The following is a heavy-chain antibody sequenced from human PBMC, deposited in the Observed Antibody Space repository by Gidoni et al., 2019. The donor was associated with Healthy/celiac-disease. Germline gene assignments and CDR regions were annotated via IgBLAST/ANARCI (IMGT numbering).Heavy chain of an antibody. V-gene: IGHV4-34*01. Sequence: QVQLQQWGAGLLKPSATLSLTCAVYGGSFSGYYWSWIRQPPGKGREWIGEINHSGSTNYNPSLKSRVTISVDTSKNQCSLKLSSVTAADTAVYYCARGLVAARPSDYWGQGTLVTVSS. CDR2: INHSGST. CDR1: GGSFSGYY. J-gene: IGHJ4*02. D-gene: IGHD6-6*01. CDR3: ARGLVAARPSDY.